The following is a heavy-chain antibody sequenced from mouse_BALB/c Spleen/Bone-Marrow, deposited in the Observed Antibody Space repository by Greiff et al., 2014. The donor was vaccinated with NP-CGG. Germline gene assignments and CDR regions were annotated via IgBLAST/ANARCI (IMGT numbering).Heavy chain of an antibody. V-gene: IGHV3-2*02. CDR1: GYSITSDYA. CDR3: ARDYGNSVLYYYAMDY. CDR2: ISYSGIT. D-gene: IGHD2-1*01. Sequence: EVQGVESGPGLVKPSQSLSLTCTVTGYSITSDYAWNWVRQFPGNKLEWMGYISYSGITGYNPSLKSRISIIRDTSKNQFFLQLISVTTENTATYFCARDYGNSVLYYYAMDYWGQGTSVTVSS. J-gene: IGHJ4*01.